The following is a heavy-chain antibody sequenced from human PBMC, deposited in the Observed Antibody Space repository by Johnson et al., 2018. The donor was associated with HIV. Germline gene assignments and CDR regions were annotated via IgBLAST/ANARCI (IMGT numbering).Heavy chain of an antibody. Sequence: VQLVESGGGLVQPGGSLRLSCAASGFTFSSYAMSWVRQGPGKGLEWVSGISGSGGSRNYADSVKGRFTISRDNSKNTLFLQMNSLRAEDTAVYYCVLQFLEWLSSDAFDIWGQGTMVTVSS. CDR1: GFTFSSYA. D-gene: IGHD3-3*01. CDR2: ISGSGGSR. J-gene: IGHJ3*02. CDR3: VLQFLEWLSSDAFDI. V-gene: IGHV3-23*04.